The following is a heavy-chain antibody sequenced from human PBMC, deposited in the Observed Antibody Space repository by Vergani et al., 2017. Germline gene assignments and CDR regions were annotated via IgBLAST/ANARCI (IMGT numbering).Heavy chain of an antibody. J-gene: IGHJ4*02. CDR1: GFTFGDYA. CDR3: TRVFSYSSGWYPSDY. V-gene: IGHV3-49*04. D-gene: IGHD6-19*01. Sequence: EVQLVDSGGGLIQPGRSLRLSCSASGFTFGDYAMSWVRQAPGKGLEWVAFIRSKVYSETTAYAASVKGRFTISRDDSKSIAYLQMNSLKTEDTAVYYCTRVFSYSSGWYPSDYWGQGTLVTVSA. CDR2: IRSKVYSETT.